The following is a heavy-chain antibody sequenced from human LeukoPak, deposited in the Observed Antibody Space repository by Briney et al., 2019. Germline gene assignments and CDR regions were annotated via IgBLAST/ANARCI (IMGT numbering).Heavy chain of an antibody. Sequence: ASVKVSCKASGYTFTSYYMHWVRQAPGQGLEWMGIINPSGGSTSYAQKFQGRVTMTRDTSTSTVYMELSSLRSEDTAVYYCARTEAVKPSFDYWGQGTLVTASS. V-gene: IGHV1-46*01. J-gene: IGHJ4*02. CDR3: ARTEAVKPSFDY. CDR2: INPSGGST. D-gene: IGHD4-17*01. CDR1: GYTFTSYY.